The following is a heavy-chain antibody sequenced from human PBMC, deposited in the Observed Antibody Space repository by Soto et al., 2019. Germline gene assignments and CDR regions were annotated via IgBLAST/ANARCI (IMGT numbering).Heavy chain of an antibody. D-gene: IGHD2-8*01. J-gene: IGHJ6*02. CDR1: GFIFSSSA. Sequence: ASVKVSCKASGFIFSSSAVQWVRQARGQRLEWIGWIVVGSGNTIHAQSFKERVSITRDLPTSTAYMEMSSLRSEDTAVYYCAAAVDGYYYGMDVWGQGT. V-gene: IGHV1-58*01. CDR2: IVVGSGNT. CDR3: AAAVDGYYYGMDV.